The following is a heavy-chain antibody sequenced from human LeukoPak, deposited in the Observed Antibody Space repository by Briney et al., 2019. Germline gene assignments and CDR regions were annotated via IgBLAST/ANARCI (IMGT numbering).Heavy chain of an antibody. CDR2: IHYRGNT. V-gene: IGHV4-39*07. J-gene: IGHJ4*02. CDR3: ASHVCSSCGHEVLDGSEY. Sequence: SETLSLTCTVSGGSISSRRYYWRWLRQPPGKGLERIGTIHYRGNTNYNPSLKSRVAISVDTSKNQFSLKLSSVTAADTAMYYCASHVCSSCGHEVLDGSEYWGQGTLVTVSS. D-gene: IGHD2-2*01. CDR1: GGSISSRRYY.